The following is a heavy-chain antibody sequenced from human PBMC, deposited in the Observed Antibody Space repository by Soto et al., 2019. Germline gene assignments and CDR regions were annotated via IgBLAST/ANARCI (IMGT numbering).Heavy chain of an antibody. D-gene: IGHD2-2*01. CDR3: ARVPFYCSSTSCYDSYFDY. Sequence: ASVKVSCKASGYTFTSYDINWVRQATGQGLDWMGWMNPNSGNTGYAQKFQGRVTMTRNTSISTAYMELSSLRSEDTAVYYCARVPFYCSSTSCYDSYFDYWGQGTLVTVSS. J-gene: IGHJ4*02. CDR1: GYTFTSYD. V-gene: IGHV1-8*01. CDR2: MNPNSGNT.